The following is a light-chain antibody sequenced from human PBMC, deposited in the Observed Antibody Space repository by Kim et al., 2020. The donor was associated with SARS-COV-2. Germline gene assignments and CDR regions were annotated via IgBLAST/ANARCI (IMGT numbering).Light chain of an antibody. CDR3: QQYGRSRT. CDR1: QSVSSSY. Sequence: ELVLTQSPGTLSLSPGERVTLSCRASQSVSSSYLAWYQQKPGQAPRLLIYGASSRATGIPDRFSGSGSGTDFTLTISRLEPEDFAVYYCQQYGRSRTFGQGTKVDIK. CDR2: GAS. J-gene: IGKJ1*01. V-gene: IGKV3-20*01.